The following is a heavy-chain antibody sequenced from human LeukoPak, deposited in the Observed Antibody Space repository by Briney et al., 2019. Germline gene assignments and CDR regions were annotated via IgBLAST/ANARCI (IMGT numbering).Heavy chain of an antibody. CDR1: GGSISSGGYY. J-gene: IGHJ4*02. D-gene: IGHD5/OR15-5a*01. V-gene: IGHV4-30-2*01. CDR2: INHSGST. CDR3: ARIVSETFDS. Sequence: SETLSLTCTVSGGSISSGGYYWSWIRQPPGKGLEWIGYINHSGSTYYNPSLKSRVTISVDTSKNQYSLEVSSVTAADTAVYYCARIVSETFDSWGQGTLVTVSS.